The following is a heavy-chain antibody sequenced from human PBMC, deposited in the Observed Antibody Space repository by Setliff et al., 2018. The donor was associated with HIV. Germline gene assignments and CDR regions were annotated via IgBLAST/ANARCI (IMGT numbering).Heavy chain of an antibody. D-gene: IGHD3-10*01. CDR3: ARGMIRGAIITEFDS. CDR2: INGGNGHT. V-gene: IGHV1-3*01. Sequence: ASVKVSCKTSGYTFTTYAIHWVRQAPGQRLAWMGWINGGNGHTKSSERFQGRVTFSRDSSASTAQMELSSLTSEDTAVYFCARGMIRGAIITEFDSWGQGTLVTVSS. J-gene: IGHJ4*02. CDR1: GYTFTTYA.